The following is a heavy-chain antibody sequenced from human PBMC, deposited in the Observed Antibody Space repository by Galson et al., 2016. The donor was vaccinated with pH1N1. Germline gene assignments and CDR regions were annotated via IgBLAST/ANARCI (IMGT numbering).Heavy chain of an antibody. CDR1: GGSISSDSDY. J-gene: IGHJ5*01. Sequence: TLSLTCTVSGGSISSDSDYWTWIRQPAGKGLECIGRVSGTGTTNYNPSLKSRVTISIDTSKNQFSLKMASVTAADTAVYFCARESLEWLIISGHRVELNWFDSWGQGTLVTVSS. CDR3: ARESLEWLIISGHRVELNWFDS. V-gene: IGHV4-61*02. CDR2: VSGTGTT. D-gene: IGHD3-3*01.